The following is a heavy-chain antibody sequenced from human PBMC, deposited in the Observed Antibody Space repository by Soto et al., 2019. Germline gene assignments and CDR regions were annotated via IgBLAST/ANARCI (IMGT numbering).Heavy chain of an antibody. CDR3: ARWGTTGGLDV. Sequence: QVQLVESGGGVVQPGSSLRVSCVGSGFTFRSYVIHWVRQAPGKGLEWVALTSYDGSDKYYDDSVRGRFTISRDNSRNTVDLQMDSRILEDTALYYCARWGTTGGLDVWGQGTLVSVS. CDR2: TSYDGSDK. V-gene: IGHV3-33*05. J-gene: IGHJ1*01. D-gene: IGHD3-16*01. CDR1: GFTFRSYV.